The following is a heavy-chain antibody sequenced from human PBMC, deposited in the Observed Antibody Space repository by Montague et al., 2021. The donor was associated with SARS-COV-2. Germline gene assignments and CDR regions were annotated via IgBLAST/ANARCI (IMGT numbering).Heavy chain of an antibody. V-gene: IGHV4-34*01. CDR2: ISHSGST. Sequence: SETLSLTCTVSGGSISNYYWSWIRQPPGKGLEWIGEISHSGSTNXNPSLKSRVTISVDTSKNQFSLKLRSVTAADTAVYYCARGQPPRITFGGIISYGLDVWGQGTTVTVSS. CDR1: GGSISNYY. CDR3: ARGQPPRITFGGIISYGLDV. J-gene: IGHJ6*02. D-gene: IGHD3-16*02.